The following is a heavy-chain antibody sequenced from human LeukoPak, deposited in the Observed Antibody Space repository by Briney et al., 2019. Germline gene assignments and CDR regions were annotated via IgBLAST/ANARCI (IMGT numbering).Heavy chain of an antibody. CDR2: ISSSSYSI. CDR3: ARSIAGSSFES. Sequence: GGSLRLSCAASGFTFSSYAMSWVRQAPGRGLEWVSSISSSSYSIYYADSVKGQFTVSRDNAKNSLFLQMNSQRAEDTAVYYCARSIAGSSFESWGQGTLVTVSS. CDR1: GFTFSSYA. J-gene: IGHJ4*02. V-gene: IGHV3-21*01. D-gene: IGHD3-22*01.